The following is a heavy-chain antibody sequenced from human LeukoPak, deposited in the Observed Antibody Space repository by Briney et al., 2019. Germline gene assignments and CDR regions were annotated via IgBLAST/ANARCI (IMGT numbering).Heavy chain of an antibody. D-gene: IGHD6-6*01. Sequence: SQTLSLTCAISGDSVSRNSVAWDWIRQSPSRGLEWLGRTYYRSKWYNEYALSVKSRITITPDTSKNQFSLQLNSVTPEDTAVYFCARGITPLVTDAFDVWGQGTMVTVSS. CDR2: TYYRSKWYN. J-gene: IGHJ3*01. CDR3: ARGITPLVTDAFDV. CDR1: GDSVSRNSVA. V-gene: IGHV6-1*01.